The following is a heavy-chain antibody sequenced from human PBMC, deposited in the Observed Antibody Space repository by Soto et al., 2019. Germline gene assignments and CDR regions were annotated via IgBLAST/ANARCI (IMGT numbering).Heavy chain of an antibody. Sequence: QVQLQESGPGLVKPSETLSLTCTVSGGSVSSGSYYWRCIRQPPGKGLEWIGYIYYSGSTNYNPSLKSRVTISVDTSKNLFSLKLSSVTAADTAVYYGARDHLRYLPVWGQGTLVTVSS. CDR2: IYYSGST. CDR1: GGSVSSGSYY. D-gene: IGHD3-9*01. V-gene: IGHV4-61*03. J-gene: IGHJ4*02. CDR3: ARDHLRYLPV.